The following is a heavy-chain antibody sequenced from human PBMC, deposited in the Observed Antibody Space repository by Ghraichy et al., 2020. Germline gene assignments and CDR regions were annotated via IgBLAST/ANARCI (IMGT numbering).Heavy chain of an antibody. Sequence: SETLSLTCTVSGGSISSYYWSWIRQPPGKGLEWIGYIYYSGSTNYNPSLKSRVTISVDTSKNQFSLKLSSVTAADTAVYYCARLGCSSTSCYTRGEWVPPEIDYWGQGTLVTVSS. CDR2: IYYSGST. CDR1: GGSISSYY. V-gene: IGHV4-59*08. D-gene: IGHD2-2*02. CDR3: ARLGCSSTSCYTRGEWVPPEIDY. J-gene: IGHJ4*02.